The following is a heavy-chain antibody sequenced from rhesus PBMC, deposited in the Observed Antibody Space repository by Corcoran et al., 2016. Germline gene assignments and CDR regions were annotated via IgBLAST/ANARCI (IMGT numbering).Heavy chain of an antibody. D-gene: IGHD2-39*02. J-gene: IGHJ5-1*01. V-gene: IGHV4-106*01. Sequence: QVQLQESGPGLVKPSETLSLTCAVSGGSISDSSYWSWIRQPPGKGLEWIGYIYIRGVSTFYNPPRASLVTISPATAKTQFSLKLSFVTAVVMAVYYCAGEVVSCSGGVCYLNGFDVWGPGVLVTVSS. CDR2: IYIRGVST. CDR1: GGSISDSSY. CDR3: AGEVVSCSGGVCYLNGFDV.